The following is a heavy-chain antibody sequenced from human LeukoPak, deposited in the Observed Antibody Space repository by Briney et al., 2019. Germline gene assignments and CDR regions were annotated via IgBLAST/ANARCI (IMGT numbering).Heavy chain of an antibody. CDR3: ARDRSLNGGNSNGYFDS. V-gene: IGHV3-23*01. CDR1: VFTFSSYA. J-gene: IGHJ4*02. Sequence: GGSLRLSCAASVFTFSSYAISWVRLTPGRGLEWVSVISTGGDNTYYTDSGKGWFTTSRDNSKNAFYLQMNSLRAEDTAIYYCARDRSLNGGNSNGYFDSWGQGTLVTVSS. D-gene: IGHD4-23*01. CDR2: ISTGGDNT.